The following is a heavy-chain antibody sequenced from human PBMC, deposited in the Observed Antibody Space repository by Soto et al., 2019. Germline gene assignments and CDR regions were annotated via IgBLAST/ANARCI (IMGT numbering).Heavy chain of an antibody. D-gene: IGHD2-21*02. J-gene: IGHJ6*02. Sequence: GESLKISCKGSGYSFTSYWIGWVRQMPGKGLEWMGIIYPGDSDTRYSPSFQGQVTISADKSISTSYLQWSSLKASDTDMYYCARHGDSPPIGHNYYYYYCMDVWGQGTTVTVSS. CDR1: GYSFTSYW. CDR2: IYPGDSDT. V-gene: IGHV5-51*01. CDR3: ARHGDSPPIGHNYYYYYCMDV.